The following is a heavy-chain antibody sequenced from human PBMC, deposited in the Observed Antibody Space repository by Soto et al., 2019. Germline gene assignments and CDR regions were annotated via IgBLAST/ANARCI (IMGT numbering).Heavy chain of an antibody. CDR3: ARLDSSGYRFTY. D-gene: IGHD3-22*01. CDR1: GFTFSSYS. Sequence: EVQLVESGGGLVKPGGSLRLSCAASGFTFSSYSMNWVRQAPGKGLEWVSSISSSSSYIYYADSVKGRFTISRDNAKNSLYLQMNSLRAEDTAVYYCARLDSSGYRFTYWVQGTLVTVSS. V-gene: IGHV3-21*01. CDR2: ISSSSSYI. J-gene: IGHJ4*02.